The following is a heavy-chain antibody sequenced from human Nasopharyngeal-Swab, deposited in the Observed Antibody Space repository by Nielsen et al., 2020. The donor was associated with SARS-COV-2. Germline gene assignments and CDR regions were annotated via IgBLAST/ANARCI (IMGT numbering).Heavy chain of an antibody. CDR2: TRSKGNNYAT. J-gene: IGHJ4*02. V-gene: IGHV3-73*01. D-gene: IGHD2-15*01. CDR1: GFTFSDSA. CDR3: TRCGGGCYSGRDY. Sequence: GESLKISCAASGFTFSDSAIHWVRQASGEGLEWVARTRSKGNNYATTYSASVKDRFIIFRDDPTNTAYLQMNSLKTEDTAMYYCTRCGGGCYSGRDYWGQGTLVTVSS.